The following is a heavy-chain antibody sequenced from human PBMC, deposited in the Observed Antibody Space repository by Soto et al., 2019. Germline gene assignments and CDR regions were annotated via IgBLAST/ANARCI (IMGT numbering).Heavy chain of an antibody. V-gene: IGHV4-39*01. J-gene: IGHJ4*02. Sequence: PSGTLSLTCTVSAGSISSTDFYWAWIRQPPGKRLECIGSVYYSGRTNYNPPLERRLTISVDTSKNQSSLILRPVTAADTAFYNCARQSSGYTYVGGFDYWGQGIQVTVSS. CDR2: VYYSGRT. D-gene: IGHD5-12*01. CDR1: AGSISSTDFY. CDR3: ARQSSGYTYVGGFDY.